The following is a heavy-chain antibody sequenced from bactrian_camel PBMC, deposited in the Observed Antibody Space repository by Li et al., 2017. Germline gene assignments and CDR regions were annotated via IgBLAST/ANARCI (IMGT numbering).Heavy chain of an antibody. J-gene: IGHJ4*01. Sequence: VQLEESGGGLVQPGGSLRLSCAASGFTFSTYWMYWVRQAPGKGLEWVSTINNSGGTTYSADSVKGRFTVSRDNAKNTVYLQMNSLNSEDTAVYYCAAGSMSWADTAYKYWGQGTQVTVS. D-gene: IGHD5*01. V-gene: IGHV3S1*01. CDR1: GFTFSTYW. CDR2: INNSGGTT. CDR3: AAGSMSWADTAYKY.